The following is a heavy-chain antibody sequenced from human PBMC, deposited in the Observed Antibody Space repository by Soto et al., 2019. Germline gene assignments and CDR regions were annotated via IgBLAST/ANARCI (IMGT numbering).Heavy chain of an antibody. CDR2: INAGNGNT. CDR1: GYTFTTYA. CDR3: ASAIAVAGTGFDY. D-gene: IGHD6-19*01. V-gene: IGHV1-3*01. Sequence: GASVKVSCKGSGYTFTTYAVQWVRQAPGQRLEWMGWINAGNGNTKYSQKFLGRVSITRDISATTAYMELSSLRSEDTAVYYCASAIAVAGTGFDYWGQGTLVTVSS. J-gene: IGHJ4*02.